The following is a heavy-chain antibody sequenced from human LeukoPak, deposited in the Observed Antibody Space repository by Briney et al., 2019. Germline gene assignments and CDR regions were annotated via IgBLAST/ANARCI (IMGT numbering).Heavy chain of an antibody. CDR1: GGSFSGYY. V-gene: IGHV4-34*01. D-gene: IGHD3-10*01. Sequence: SETLSLTFAVYGGSFSGYYWSWIRQPPGKGLEWIGEINHSGSTNYNPSLKSRVTISADTSNNQFSLKLISVTAADTAVYYCARTPSGEFSDYWGQGTLVTVSS. CDR3: ARTPSGEFSDY. J-gene: IGHJ4*02. CDR2: INHSGST.